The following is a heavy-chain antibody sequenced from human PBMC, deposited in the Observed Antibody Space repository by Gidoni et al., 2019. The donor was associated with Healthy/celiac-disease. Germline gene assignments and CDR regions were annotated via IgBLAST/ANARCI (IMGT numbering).Heavy chain of an antibody. D-gene: IGHD6-6*01. V-gene: IGHV4-4*07. Sequence: QVQLQESGPGLVKPSETLSLTCTVSGGSISSYYWRWIRQPAGKGLEWIGRIYTSGSTNYNPPLKSRVTMSVDTSKNQFSLKLSSVTAADTAVYYCARGEAAPNWYFDLWGRGTLVTVSS. CDR2: IYTSGST. CDR3: ARGEAAPNWYFDL. CDR1: GGSISSYY. J-gene: IGHJ2*01.